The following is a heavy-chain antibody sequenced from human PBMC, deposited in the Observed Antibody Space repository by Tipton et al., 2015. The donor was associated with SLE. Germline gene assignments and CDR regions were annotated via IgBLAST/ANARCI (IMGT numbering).Heavy chain of an antibody. CDR3: ARDEGRGYYYMDV. V-gene: IGHV3-20*04. J-gene: IGHJ6*03. CDR2: INWNGGST. D-gene: IGHD3-10*01. CDR1: GFTFDDYG. Sequence: SLRLSCAASGFTFDDYGMSWVRQAPGKGLEWVSGINWNGGSTGYADSVKGRFTISRDNAKNSLYLQMNSLRAEDTALYYCARDEGRGYYYMDVWGKGTTVTVSS.